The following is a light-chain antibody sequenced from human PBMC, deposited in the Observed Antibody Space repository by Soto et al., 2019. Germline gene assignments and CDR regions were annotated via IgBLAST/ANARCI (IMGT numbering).Light chain of an antibody. J-gene: IGKJ5*01. Sequence: EIVLMQSPGTLSLSPGERATLSCRASQTLRRTYIAWYQQKPGQAPRLLIYGASTRATGIPARFSGSGSGTEFTLTISSLQSEDFAVYYCQQYNNWPFTFGQGTRLEIK. CDR3: QQYNNWPFT. V-gene: IGKV3-15*01. CDR1: QTLRRT. CDR2: GAS.